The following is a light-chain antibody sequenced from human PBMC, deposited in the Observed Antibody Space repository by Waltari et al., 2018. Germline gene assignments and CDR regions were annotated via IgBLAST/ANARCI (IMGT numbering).Light chain of an antibody. CDR1: RSDVGTYKF. CDR3: NSYTTSGTVV. CDR2: DAT. V-gene: IGLV2-14*03. J-gene: IGLJ2*01. Sequence: QSALTQPAPVSGSPGQSITISCTGTRSDVGTYKFVSWYHQHPGKVPKLIIYDATDRPSGVSTRFSGSKSGNTASLTISGLQAEDEGDYYCNSYTTSGTVVFGGGTKLTVL.